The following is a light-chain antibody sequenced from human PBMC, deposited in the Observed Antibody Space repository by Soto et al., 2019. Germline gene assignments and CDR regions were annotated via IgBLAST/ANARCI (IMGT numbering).Light chain of an antibody. CDR1: SSNIGAGYD. V-gene: IGLV1-40*01. J-gene: IGLJ3*02. CDR2: GNS. Sequence: QSVLTQPPSVSGAPGQRVTISCTGSSSNIGAGYDVHWYQQLPGTAPKLLIYGNSNRPSGVPDRFSASQSGASASLAITGLQAEDEADYYCQSYDSSLSGWVFGGGTKLTVL. CDR3: QSYDSSLSGWV.